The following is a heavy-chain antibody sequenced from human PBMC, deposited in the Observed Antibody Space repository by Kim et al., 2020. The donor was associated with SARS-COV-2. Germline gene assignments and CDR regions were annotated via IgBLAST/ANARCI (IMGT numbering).Heavy chain of an antibody. J-gene: IGHJ5*02. V-gene: IGHV4-59*13. CDR3: ARSDGYNSWYNPVSGNWFDP. CDR2: IYYSGST. CDR1: GGSISSYY. Sequence: SETLSLTCTVSGGSISSYYWSWIRQPPGKGLEWIGYIYYSGSTNYNPSLKSRVTISVDTSKNQFSLKLSSVTAADTAVYYCARSDGYNSWYNPVSGNWFDPWGQGTLVTVSS. D-gene: IGHD5-12*01.